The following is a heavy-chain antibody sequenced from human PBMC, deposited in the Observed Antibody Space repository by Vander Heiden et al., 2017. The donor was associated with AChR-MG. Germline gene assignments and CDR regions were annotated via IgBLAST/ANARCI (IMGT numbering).Heavy chain of an antibody. CDR2: IYPGDSDT. CDR3: ARLPGPGHFDY. J-gene: IGHJ4*02. CDR1: GNSFPSYW. V-gene: IGHV5-51*01. Sequence: EVQLVHPGAEATKPGASPQISWTGSGNSFPSYWIGWVRQMPGKGLGWVGIIYPGDSDTRYSPSFQGQVTISAVKSISTAYLQWSSLKASDTAMYYCARLPGPGHFDYWGQGTLVTVSS.